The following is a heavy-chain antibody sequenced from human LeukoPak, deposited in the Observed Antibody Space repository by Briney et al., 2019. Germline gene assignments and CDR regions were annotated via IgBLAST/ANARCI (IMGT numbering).Heavy chain of an antibody. J-gene: IGHJ5*02. Sequence: GESLKISCKGSGYSFTSYWISWVRQMPGKGLEWMGRIDPSDSYTYYSPSFQGHVTISADKSISTAYLQWSSLKASDTAMYYCARLGYYDILTGPKEPNWFDPWGQGTLVTVSS. CDR1: GYSFTSYW. V-gene: IGHV5-10-1*01. D-gene: IGHD3-9*01. CDR2: IDPSDSYT. CDR3: ARLGYYDILTGPKEPNWFDP.